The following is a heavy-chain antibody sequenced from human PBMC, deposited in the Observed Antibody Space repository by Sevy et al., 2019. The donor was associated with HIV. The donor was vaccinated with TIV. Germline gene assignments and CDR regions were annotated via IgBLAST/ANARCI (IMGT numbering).Heavy chain of an antibody. CDR3: AREDYSNYYFYAMDV. Sequence: GGSLRLSCAASGFIFSNYGMNWVRQAPGKGLEWVSSISSSGSYIYYRDSMKGRFTISRDNAKNSLFLQMNSLRAEDTAVYYCAREDYSNYYFYAMDVWGQGTTVTVSS. CDR1: GFIFSNYG. J-gene: IGHJ6*02. CDR2: ISSSGSYI. V-gene: IGHV3-21*01. D-gene: IGHD4-4*01.